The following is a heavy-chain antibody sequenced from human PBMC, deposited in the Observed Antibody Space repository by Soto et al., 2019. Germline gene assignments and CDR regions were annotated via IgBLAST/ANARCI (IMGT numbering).Heavy chain of an antibody. CDR3: ATDQGYSSSCSFDY. Sequence: ASVKVSCKVSGYTLTELSMHWVRQAPGKGLEWMGGSDPEDGETIYAQKFQGRVTMTEDTSTDTAYMELSSLRSEDTAVYYCATDQGYSSSCSFDYWGQGTLVTVSS. J-gene: IGHJ4*02. V-gene: IGHV1-24*01. CDR2: SDPEDGET. D-gene: IGHD6-13*01. CDR1: GYTLTELS.